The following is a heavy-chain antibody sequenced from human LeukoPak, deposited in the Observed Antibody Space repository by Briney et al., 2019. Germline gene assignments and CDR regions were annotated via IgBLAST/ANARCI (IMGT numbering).Heavy chain of an antibody. CDR2: ISGSGGKT. J-gene: IGHJ4*02. Sequence: QPGGSLRLSCAASGFTFSSYAMSWVRQAPGKGLEWGSGISGSGGKTYYADSVKGRFTISRDNFKNTLYLQMNSLRAEDTALYYCAKDADISVELVVITSFDSWGQGTLVTVSS. CDR3: AKDADISVELVVITSFDS. CDR1: GFTFSSYA. D-gene: IGHD3-22*01. V-gene: IGHV3-23*01.